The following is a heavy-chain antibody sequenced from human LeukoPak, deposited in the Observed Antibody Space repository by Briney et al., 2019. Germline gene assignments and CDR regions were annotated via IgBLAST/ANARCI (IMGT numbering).Heavy chain of an antibody. CDR2: IKEDGTDT. CDR1: GFTFSLHY. J-gene: IGHJ4*02. CDR3: ARHRCFYFDL. V-gene: IGHV3-7*01. D-gene: IGHD2-8*01. Sequence: PGGSLRLSCVASGFTFSLHYMGWVRQTPGKGLEWVANIKEDGTDTFYVESVKGRFTIFRDNAKNSVYLQMNILRAEDTAVYYCARHRCFYFDLWGQGTLVNVSS.